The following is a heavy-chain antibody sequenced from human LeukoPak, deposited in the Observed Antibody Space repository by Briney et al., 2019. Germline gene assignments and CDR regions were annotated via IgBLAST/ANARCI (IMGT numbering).Heavy chain of an antibody. Sequence: GGSLRLSCAASGLTVSSNYKSWVRQAPGKGLEWVSTIYSGGSTYYANSVKGRFTISRDISKNTLYLQMNSLSTEDTATYYCARGGDYVLLWGQGTLVSVSS. CDR3: ARGGDYVLL. CDR1: GLTVSSNY. D-gene: IGHD3-10*02. CDR2: IYSGGST. V-gene: IGHV3-53*01. J-gene: IGHJ4*02.